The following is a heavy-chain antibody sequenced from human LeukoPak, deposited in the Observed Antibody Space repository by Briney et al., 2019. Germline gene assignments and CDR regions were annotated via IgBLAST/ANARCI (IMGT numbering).Heavy chain of an antibody. CDR3: ARQLITMIVVDAFDI. V-gene: IGHV1-69*05. CDR1: GGTFSSYA. CDR2: IIPIFGTA. J-gene: IGHJ3*02. D-gene: IGHD3-22*01. Sequence: SVKVSCKASGGTFSSYAISWVRQAPGQGLEWMGGIIPIFGTANYAQKFQGRVTMTRDTSTSTVYMELSSLRSEDTAVYYCARQLITMIVVDAFDIWGQGTMVTVSS.